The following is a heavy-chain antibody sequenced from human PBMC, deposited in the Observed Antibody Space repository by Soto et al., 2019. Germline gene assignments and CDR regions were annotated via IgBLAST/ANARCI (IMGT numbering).Heavy chain of an antibody. CDR1: GGSISSYY. V-gene: IGHV4-59*01. J-gene: IGHJ6*02. CDR2: IYYSGST. Sequence: SETLSLTCTVSGGSISSYYWSWIRQPPGKGLEWIGYIYYSGSTNYNPSLKSRVTISVDTSKNQFSLKLSSVTAADTAVYYCARGSNLGSSWYHYYYYYGMDVWGQGTTVTAP. CDR3: ARGSNLGSSWYHYYYYYGMDV. D-gene: IGHD6-13*01.